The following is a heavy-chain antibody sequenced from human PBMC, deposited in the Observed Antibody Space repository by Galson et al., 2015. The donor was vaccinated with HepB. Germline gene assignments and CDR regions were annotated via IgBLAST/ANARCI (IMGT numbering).Heavy chain of an antibody. Sequence: SLRLSCAASGFTFSRYDMHWVRQATGKGLEWVSAIGTAGDTYYPGSVKGRFTISRENAKNSLYLQMDSLRDGDTAVYYCARERLGSGYWYFDLWGRGTLVTVSS. CDR2: IGTAGDT. CDR3: ARERLGSGYWYFDL. CDR1: GFTFSRYD. J-gene: IGHJ2*01. D-gene: IGHD7-27*01. V-gene: IGHV3-13*01.